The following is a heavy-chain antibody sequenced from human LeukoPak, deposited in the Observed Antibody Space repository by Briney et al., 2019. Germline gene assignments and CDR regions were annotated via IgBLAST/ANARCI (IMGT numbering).Heavy chain of an antibody. Sequence: GRSLRLSCADSGFTISRYAMHWVRQAPGKGLDWVAVISYDGSETFYADSVKGRFTISRDNSKNTLYLQMNSLRAEDTAVYYCAKDVYYGNPRMYYYYHYGMDVWGQGTTVTVSS. D-gene: IGHD4-17*01. J-gene: IGHJ6*02. CDR3: AKDVYYGNPRMYYYYHYGMDV. V-gene: IGHV3-30*18. CDR1: GFTISRYA. CDR2: ISYDGSET.